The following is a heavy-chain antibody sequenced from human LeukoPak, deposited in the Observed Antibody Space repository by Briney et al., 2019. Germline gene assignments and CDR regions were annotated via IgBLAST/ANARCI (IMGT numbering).Heavy chain of an antibody. J-gene: IGHJ3*02. CDR3: ARETAYAFDI. CDR1: GFSFSGYS. Sequence: GGSLRLSCAASGFSFSGYSMNWVRQAPGKGLEWVSYISSSSSTISYADSVRGRFTISRDNAKNSLYLQMNSLRADDTAVYYCARETAYAFDIWGQGTMVTVSS. V-gene: IGHV3-48*01. CDR2: ISSSSSTI.